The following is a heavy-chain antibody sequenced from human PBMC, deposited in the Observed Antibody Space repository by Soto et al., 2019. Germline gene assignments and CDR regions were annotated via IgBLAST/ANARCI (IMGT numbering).Heavy chain of an antibody. J-gene: IGHJ6*02. CDR3: ARSQGSSTSLEIYYYYYYGMDV. D-gene: IGHD2-2*01. CDR1: GDTFSSYA. V-gene: IGHV1-69*01. CDR2: IIPIFGTA. Sequence: QVQLVQSGAEVKKPGSSVKVSCKASGDTFSSYAISWVRQAPGQGLEWMGGIIPIFGTANYAQKFQGRVTITADESTSTAYMELSSLRSEDTAVYYCARSQGSSTSLEIYYYYYYGMDVWGQGTTVTVSS.